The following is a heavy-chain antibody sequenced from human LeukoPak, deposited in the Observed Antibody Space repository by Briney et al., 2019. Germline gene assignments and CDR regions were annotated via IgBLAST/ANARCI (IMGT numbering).Heavy chain of an antibody. J-gene: IGHJ4*02. CDR1: GYTFTGYY. D-gene: IGHD1-26*01. CDR2: INPNSGGT. CDR3: GGAEIVGRTAH. V-gene: IGHV1-2*02. Sequence: ASVKVSCKASGYTFTGYYMHWVRQAPGQGLEWMGWINPNSGGTNYAQKLQGRVTMTRDTSISTAYMELSRLRSDDTAVYFCGGAEIVGRTAHWGQGTLVIVSS.